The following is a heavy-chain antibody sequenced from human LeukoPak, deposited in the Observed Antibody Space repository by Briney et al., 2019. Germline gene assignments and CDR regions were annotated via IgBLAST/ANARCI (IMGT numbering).Heavy chain of an antibody. CDR1: GYTFTSYA. J-gene: IGHJ6*02. Sequence: ASVKVSCKASGYTFTSYAMHWVRQAPGQRLEWMGWISAYNGNTNYAQKLQGRVTMTTDTSTSTAYMELRSLRSDDTAVYYCARDPEFGYYYYGMNVWGQGTTVTVSS. CDR3: ARDPEFGYYYYGMNV. D-gene: IGHD3-10*01. V-gene: IGHV1-18*01. CDR2: ISAYNGNT.